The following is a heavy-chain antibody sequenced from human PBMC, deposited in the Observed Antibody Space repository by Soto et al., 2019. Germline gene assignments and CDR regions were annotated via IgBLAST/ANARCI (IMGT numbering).Heavy chain of an antibody. Sequence: PSGTLSLTCAVYGGPFSGYYWSWISQPPGKGLEWIGEINHSGSTNYNPSLKSRVTISVDTSKNQFSLKLSSVTAADTAVYYCASLTYYYGSGPTGGVWGQGTTVTVSS. CDR1: GGPFSGYY. V-gene: IGHV4-34*01. CDR3: ASLTYYYGSGPTGGV. J-gene: IGHJ6*02. D-gene: IGHD3-10*01. CDR2: INHSGST.